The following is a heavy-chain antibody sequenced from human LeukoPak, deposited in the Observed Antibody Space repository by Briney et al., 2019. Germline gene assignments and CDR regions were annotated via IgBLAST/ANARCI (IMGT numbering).Heavy chain of an antibody. D-gene: IGHD3-9*01. V-gene: IGHV3-23*01. CDR3: AKWGDYDVLTGYYDSDY. CDR1: GFTFTNYA. J-gene: IGHJ4*02. Sequence: PGGSLRLSCAASGFTFTNYAMSWVRQAPGKGLEGVSAIFGSGVSTYYADSVKGRFTISRDNSKDTLYLQMNSLRAEDTAVYYCAKWGDYDVLTGYYDSDYWGQGTRVTVSS. CDR2: IFGSGVST.